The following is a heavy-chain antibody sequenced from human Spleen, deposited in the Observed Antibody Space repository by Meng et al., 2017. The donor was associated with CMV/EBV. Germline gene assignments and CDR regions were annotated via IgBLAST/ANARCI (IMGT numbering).Heavy chain of an antibody. D-gene: IGHD3-22*01. Sequence: GESLKISCEASGFTFSTYSMNWVRQAPGKGLEWVSSISSSSSYIYYANSVRGRITVSRDNAKNSLYLQMSSLRPEDTAVYYCARDYYDSGGYYYTEGYYHGLDVWGQGTTVTVSS. CDR3: ARDYYDSGGYYYTEGYYHGLDV. CDR2: ISSSSSYI. J-gene: IGHJ6*02. CDR1: GFTFSTYS. V-gene: IGHV3-21*01.